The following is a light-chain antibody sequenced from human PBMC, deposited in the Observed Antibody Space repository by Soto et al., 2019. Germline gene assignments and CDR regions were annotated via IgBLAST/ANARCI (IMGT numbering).Light chain of an antibody. J-gene: IGLJ3*02. CDR3: CSYAGSSTFV. CDR1: SSDVGSYNL. V-gene: IGLV2-23*03. CDR2: EGS. Sequence: QSALTQPASVSGSPGQSITISCTGTSSDVGSYNLVSWYQQHPGKAPKLMIYEGSKRASGVSNRFSGSKSGNTASLTISGLQAEDEADYYCCSYAGSSTFVLGGGTKLTVL.